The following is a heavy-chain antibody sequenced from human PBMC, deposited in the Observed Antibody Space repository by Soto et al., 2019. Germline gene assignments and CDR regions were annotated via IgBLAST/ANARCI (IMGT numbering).Heavy chain of an antibody. J-gene: IGHJ6*02. CDR2: IYTSRST. V-gene: IGHV4-4*07. CDR3: ARVGPPYYDFWNGASYYYGMDV. D-gene: IGHD3-3*01. Sequence: PSETLSLTCTVSGGTISSSDWSWIRLPAGKGLEWIGRIYTSRSTNSNSYLKSRGTMTVYTSRNQLSLKVSSVPAADTDVYDCARVGPPYYDFWNGASYYYGMDVWGRGTTVAVAS. CDR1: GGTISSSD.